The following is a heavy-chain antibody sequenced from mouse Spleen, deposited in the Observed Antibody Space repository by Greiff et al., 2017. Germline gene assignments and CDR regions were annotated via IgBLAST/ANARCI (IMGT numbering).Heavy chain of an antibody. Sequence: EVQRVESGGGLVKPGGSLKLSCAASGFTFSDYGMHWVRQAPEKGLEWVAYISSGSSTIYYADTVKGRFTISRDNAKNTLFLQMTSLRSEDTAMYYCARGTGTWYFDVWGTGTTVTVSS. V-gene: IGHV5-17*01. D-gene: IGHD4-1*01. CDR2: ISSGSSTI. CDR1: GFTFSDYG. CDR3: ARGTGTWYFDV. J-gene: IGHJ1*03.